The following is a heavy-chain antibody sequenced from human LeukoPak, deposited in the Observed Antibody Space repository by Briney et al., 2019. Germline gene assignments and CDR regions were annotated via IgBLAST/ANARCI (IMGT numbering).Heavy chain of an antibody. V-gene: IGHV4-34*01. CDR3: ARDPIRERDDY. CDR2: INHSGST. CDR1: GGSFSGYY. D-gene: IGHD3-16*01. J-gene: IGHJ4*02. Sequence: SETLSLTCAVYGGSFSGYYWSWIHQPPGKGLEWIGEINHSGSTNYNPSLKSRVTISVDTSKNQFSLRLTSVTAADTAVYYCARDPIRERDDYWGQGTLVTVSS.